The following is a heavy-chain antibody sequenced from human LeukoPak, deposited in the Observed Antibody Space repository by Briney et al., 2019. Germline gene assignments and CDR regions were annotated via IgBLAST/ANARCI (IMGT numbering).Heavy chain of an antibody. Sequence: PSETLSLTCTVSGVSISSGDYYWSWIRQPPGKGLEWIGYIYYSGSTNYNPSLKSRVTISVDTSKNQFSLKLSSVTAADTAVYYCARDQRGYSSGWYSGYYYYYGMDVWGQGTTVTVSS. CDR3: ARDQRGYSSGWYSGYYYYYGMDV. CDR2: IYYSGST. D-gene: IGHD6-19*01. CDR1: GVSISSGDYY. J-gene: IGHJ6*02. V-gene: IGHV4-61*08.